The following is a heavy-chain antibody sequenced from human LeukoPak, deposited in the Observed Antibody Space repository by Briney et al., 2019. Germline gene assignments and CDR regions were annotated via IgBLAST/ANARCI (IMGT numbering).Heavy chain of an antibody. V-gene: IGHV4-39*07. J-gene: IGHJ5*02. D-gene: IGHD6-19*01. Sequence: SETLSHTCTVSGGSISSSSYYWGWIRQPPGKGLVWIGSIYYSGSTYYNPSLKSRVTISVDTSKNQFSLKLSSVTAADTAVYYCARKWLVRACWFDPWGQGTLVTVSS. CDR2: IYYSGST. CDR1: GGSISSSSYY. CDR3: ARKWLVRACWFDP.